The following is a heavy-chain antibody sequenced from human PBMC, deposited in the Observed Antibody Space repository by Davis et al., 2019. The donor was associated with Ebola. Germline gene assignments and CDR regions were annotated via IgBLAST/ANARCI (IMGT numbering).Heavy chain of an antibody. V-gene: IGHV3-7*03. CDR2: IRQDGGET. CDR1: GLAFSIHW. J-gene: IGHJ4*02. Sequence: PGGPLRLSCAAASGLAFSIHWMTWVRQAPGKWLEWVANIRQDGGETYYADCVKGRFAISRDNAKNSLYLQMNSLRAEDTAIYYCARDAVPAAQDYWGQGTLVTVSS. D-gene: IGHD2-2*01. CDR3: ARDAVPAAQDY.